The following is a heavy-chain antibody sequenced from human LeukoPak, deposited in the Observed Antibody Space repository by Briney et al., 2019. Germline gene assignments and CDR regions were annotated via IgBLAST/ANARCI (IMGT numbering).Heavy chain of an antibody. CDR3: AKGEDYDILTDNWFDP. CDR2: IGTAGDT. CDR1: GFTFSNYD. V-gene: IGHV3-13*01. Sequence: GGSLRLSCAASGFTFSNYDIHWVRQATGKGLEWVSVIGTAGDTCYPGSVKGRFTISRDNSKNTLYLQMNSLRAEDTAVYYCAKGEDYDILTDNWFDPWGQGTLVTVSS. D-gene: IGHD3-9*01. J-gene: IGHJ5*02.